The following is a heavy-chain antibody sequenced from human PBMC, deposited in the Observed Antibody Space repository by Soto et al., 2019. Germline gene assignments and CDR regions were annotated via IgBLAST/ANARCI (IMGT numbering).Heavy chain of an antibody. D-gene: IGHD2-15*01. Sequence: ATLSLTCTVSGGSISSDSFYWAWIRQPPGKGLEWIGIIYYSGDTYYNPSLAGRLTMSVDTSNQFSLTLRSVTAADTALYYCARNQPQRYCSGGTCRPAYGMDVWGQGTTVTVSS. J-gene: IGHJ6*02. CDR2: IYYSGDT. V-gene: IGHV4-39*01. CDR1: GGSISSDSFY. CDR3: ARNQPQRYCSGGTCRPAYGMDV.